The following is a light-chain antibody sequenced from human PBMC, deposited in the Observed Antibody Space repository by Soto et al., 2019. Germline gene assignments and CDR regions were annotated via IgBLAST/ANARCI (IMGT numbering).Light chain of an antibody. CDR3: WSDAGTSNPVI. Sequence: QSVLTQPASVSGSPGQSITISCTGTSSDVGSYNLVSWYQQHPGKAPKLMIYEVSKRPSGVSNRFSGSQSGNTASLTISGHQDEDYADYDCWSDAGTSNPVISGPGTK. V-gene: IGLV2-23*02. CDR1: SSDVGSYNL. J-gene: IGLJ1*01. CDR2: EVS.